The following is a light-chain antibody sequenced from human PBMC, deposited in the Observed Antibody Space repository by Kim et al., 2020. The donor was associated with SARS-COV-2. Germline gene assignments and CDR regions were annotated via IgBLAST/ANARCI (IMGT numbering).Light chain of an antibody. CDR1: QSVSSTN. Sequence: LSPGESVTLSCRATQSVSSTNLAWYRQRPGQAPRLLIYATSTRAKGIPDRFSGSGSGTDFTLTISRLEPEDFAVYYCQQYDNSLYTFGQGTKLEIK. CDR3: QQYDNSLYT. J-gene: IGKJ2*01. CDR2: ATS. V-gene: IGKV3-20*01.